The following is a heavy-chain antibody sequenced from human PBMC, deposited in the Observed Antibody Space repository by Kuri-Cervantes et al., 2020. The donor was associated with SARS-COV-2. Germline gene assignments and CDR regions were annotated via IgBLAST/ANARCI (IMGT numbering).Heavy chain of an antibody. CDR1: GGSFSGYY. J-gene: IGHJ5*02. V-gene: IGHV4-34*01. D-gene: IGHD2-8*01. CDR3: ARVRDIVLMVYAIRGWFDP. CDR2: INHSGST. Sequence: SETLSLTCAVYGGSFSGYYWSWIRQPPGKGLEWIGEINHSGSTNYNPSLDLKSRVTISVDTSKNQFSLKLSSVTAADTAVYYCARVRDIVLMVYAIRGWFDPWGQGTLVTVSS.